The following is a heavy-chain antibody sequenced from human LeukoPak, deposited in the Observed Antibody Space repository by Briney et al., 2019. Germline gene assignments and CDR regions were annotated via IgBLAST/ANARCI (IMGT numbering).Heavy chain of an antibody. CDR3: ARELSSSWFYIDY. Sequence: SETLSLTCTVSGGSISSGVYYWSWIRQHPGKGLEWIGYIYYSGSTYYNPSLKSRVTISVDTSKNQFSLKLSSVTAADTAVYYCARELSSSWFYIDYWGQGTLVTVSS. CDR1: GGSISSGVYY. J-gene: IGHJ4*02. V-gene: IGHV4-31*03. D-gene: IGHD6-13*01. CDR2: IYYSGST.